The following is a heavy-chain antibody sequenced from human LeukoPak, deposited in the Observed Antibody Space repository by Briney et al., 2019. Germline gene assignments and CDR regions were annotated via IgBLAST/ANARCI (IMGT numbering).Heavy chain of an antibody. CDR3: ARGDDAFDI. Sequence: GGSLRLSCAASGFTFSSYWMHWVRQAPGKGPEWVSYISSSGSTIYYADSVKGRFTISRDNAKNSLYLQMNSLRAEDTAVYYCARGDDAFDIWGQGTMVTVSS. J-gene: IGHJ3*02. CDR1: GFTFSSYW. V-gene: IGHV3-48*04. CDR2: ISSSGSTI.